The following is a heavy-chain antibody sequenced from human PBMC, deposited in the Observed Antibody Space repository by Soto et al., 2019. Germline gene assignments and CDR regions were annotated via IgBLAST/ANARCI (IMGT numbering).Heavy chain of an antibody. CDR1: GGSISSGGYS. V-gene: IGHV4-30-2*01. D-gene: IGHD3-3*01. Sequence: SETLSLTCAVSGGSISSGGYSWSWIRQPPGKGLEWIGYIYHSGSTYYNPSLKSRVTISVDRPKNQFSLKLSSVTAADTAVYYCARAKRITIFGVVQPDAFDIWGQGTMVTVSS. CDR2: IYHSGST. CDR3: ARAKRITIFGVVQPDAFDI. J-gene: IGHJ3*02.